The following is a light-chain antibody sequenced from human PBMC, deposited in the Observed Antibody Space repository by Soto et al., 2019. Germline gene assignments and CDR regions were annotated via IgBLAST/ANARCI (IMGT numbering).Light chain of an antibody. Sequence: QSVLTQPPSVSGAPGQRVTISCTGSSSNIGTGYDVHWYQQLPGTAPKLIIYGNSNRPSGVPDRFSGSKSGTSASLVITGLQAEDEADYFCHSYDSSLSGVFGGGTKLTV. CDR1: SSNIGTGYD. CDR3: HSYDSSLSGV. J-gene: IGLJ3*02. CDR2: GNS. V-gene: IGLV1-40*01.